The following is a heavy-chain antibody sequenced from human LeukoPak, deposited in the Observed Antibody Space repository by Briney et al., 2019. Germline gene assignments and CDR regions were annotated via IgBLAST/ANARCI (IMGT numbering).Heavy chain of an antibody. J-gene: IGHJ4*02. CDR2: ISGSGGST. V-gene: IGHV3-23*01. CDR3: ALYSNYAHFDY. CDR1: GFTFSSYA. D-gene: IGHD4-11*01. Sequence: GGSLRLSCAASGFTFSSYAMSWVRQAPGKGLEWVSAISGSGGSTYYADFVKGRFTISRDNSKNTLYLQMNSLRAEDTAVYYCALYSNYAHFDYWGQGTLVTVSS.